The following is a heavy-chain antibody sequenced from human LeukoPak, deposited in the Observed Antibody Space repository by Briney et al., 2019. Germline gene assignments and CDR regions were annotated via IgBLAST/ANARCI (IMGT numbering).Heavy chain of an antibody. J-gene: IGHJ4*02. Sequence: SETLSLTCTASGGSISSYYWSWIRQPPGKGLEWIGYIYTSGNTNYNPSLKNRVTISLDTSKNHFSLKLSSVSAADTAVYYCAKHYSGSYSPFDYWGQGTLVTVSS. CDR3: AKHYSGSYSPFDY. CDR1: GGSISSYY. D-gene: IGHD1-26*01. CDR2: IYTSGNT. V-gene: IGHV4-4*09.